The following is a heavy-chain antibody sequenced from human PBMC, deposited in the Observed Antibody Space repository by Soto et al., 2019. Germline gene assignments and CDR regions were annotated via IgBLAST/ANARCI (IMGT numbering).Heavy chain of an antibody. J-gene: IGHJ4*02. V-gene: IGHV4-59*08. D-gene: IGHD6-25*01. CDR1: GGSISYFY. Sequence: SETLSLTCTVSGGSISYFYWTWIRQPPGKGLEWIGYIYHSGSTKYNPSLRSRVTISLDTPKSQFSLKLSSVTAADTAVYYCARRKTRPEAFDYWGQGALVTVSS. CDR2: IYHSGST. CDR3: ARRKTRPEAFDY.